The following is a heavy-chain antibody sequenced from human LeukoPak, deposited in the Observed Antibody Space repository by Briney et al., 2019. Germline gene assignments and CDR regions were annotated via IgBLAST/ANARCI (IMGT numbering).Heavy chain of an antibody. CDR1: GGSFSDYS. V-gene: IGHV4-34*01. Sequence: PSETLSLTCAVYGGSFSDYSWSWIRQPPGKGLEWIGEIDHSGSTSYNPSLKSRLTISVDTSKKQFSLKLNSVTAADTAVYYCATRLPTDYWGQGTLVSVSS. CDR3: ATRLPTDY. D-gene: IGHD5-12*01. J-gene: IGHJ4*02. CDR2: IDHSGST.